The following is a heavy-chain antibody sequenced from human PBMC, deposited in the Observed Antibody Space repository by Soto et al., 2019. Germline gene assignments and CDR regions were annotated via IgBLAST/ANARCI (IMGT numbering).Heavy chain of an antibody. D-gene: IGHD3-22*01. Sequence: ASVKVSCKVSGYTLTELSMHWVRQAPGKGLEWMGGFDPEDGETIYAQKFQGRVTMTGDTSTDTAYMELSSLRSEDTAVYYCAIPTGGSYYDSPTGFDPWGQGTLVTVSS. CDR2: FDPEDGET. V-gene: IGHV1-24*01. CDR3: AIPTGGSYYDSPTGFDP. CDR1: GYTLTELS. J-gene: IGHJ5*02.